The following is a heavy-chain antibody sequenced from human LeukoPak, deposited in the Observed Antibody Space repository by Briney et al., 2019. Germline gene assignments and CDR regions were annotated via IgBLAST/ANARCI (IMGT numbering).Heavy chain of an antibody. CDR2: ISYDGSNK. CDR1: GFTFSSYA. CDR3: ARDQNY. J-gene: IGHJ4*02. Sequence: GGSLRLSCAASGFTFSSYAMHWVRQAPGKGLEWVAVISYDGSNKYYADSVKGRFTISRDNSKNTLYLQMDSLRVDDTAVYYCARDQNYWGQGTLVIVSS. V-gene: IGHV3-30-3*01.